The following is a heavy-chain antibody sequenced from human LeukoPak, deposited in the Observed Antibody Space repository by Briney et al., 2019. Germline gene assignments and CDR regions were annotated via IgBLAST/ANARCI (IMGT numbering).Heavy chain of an antibody. J-gene: IGHJ4*02. Sequence: GGSLRLSCAASGFIFSSYRMNWVRHAPGKGPDCVSSISSTSTYTHYADSLKGRFTISRDNARNSLYSQINSLRVEDTAVYYCARVQRGEMVTFDYWGQGTLVTVSS. D-gene: IGHD3-16*01. CDR1: GFIFSSYR. CDR3: ARVQRGEMVTFDY. V-gene: IGHV3-21*01. CDR2: ISSTSTYT.